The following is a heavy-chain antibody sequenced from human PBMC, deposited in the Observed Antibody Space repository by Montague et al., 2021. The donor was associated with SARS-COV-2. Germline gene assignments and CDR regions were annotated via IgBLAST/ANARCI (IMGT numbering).Heavy chain of an antibody. Sequence: CAISGDSVSGNSATWNWVRQSPSRGLEWLGRTYYRSKWYNDYAVSVRGRVTINPDTSKNQISLQLNSVTPEDTAIYYCTRGREGNYNVMDVWGQGTTVTVSS. CDR1: GDSVSGNSAT. D-gene: IGHD1-1*01. CDR3: TRGREGNYNVMDV. CDR2: TYYRSKWYN. V-gene: IGHV6-1*01. J-gene: IGHJ6*02.